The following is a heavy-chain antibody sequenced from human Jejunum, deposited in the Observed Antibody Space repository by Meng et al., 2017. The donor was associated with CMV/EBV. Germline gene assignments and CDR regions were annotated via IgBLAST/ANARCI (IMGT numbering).Heavy chain of an antibody. CDR1: SLKTKRVG. D-gene: IGHD5-24*01. Sequence: SLKTKRVGVAWISQPPGKALEWLAHIYWNDDKRYSPFLKSRLSITKDTSKNQVVLTMTNMDPVDAATYYCARLEMVLVPPSILIDSWGQGTLVTVSS. CDR2: IYWNDDK. CDR3: ARLEMVLVPPSILIDS. V-gene: IGHV2-5*01. J-gene: IGHJ4*02.